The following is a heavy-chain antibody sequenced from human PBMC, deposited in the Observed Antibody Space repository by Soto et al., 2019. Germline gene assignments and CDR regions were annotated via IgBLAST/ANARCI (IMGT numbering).Heavy chain of an antibody. CDR2: IDPSDSYT. Sequence: GESLKISCKGSGYSFTSYWIGWVRQMPGKGLEWMGRIDPSDSYTNYSPSFQGHVTISADKSISTAYLQWSSLKASDTAMYYCARQPNYDILTGYYTDFDYWGQGTLVTVPQ. CDR3: ARQPNYDILTGYYTDFDY. J-gene: IGHJ4*02. D-gene: IGHD3-9*01. V-gene: IGHV5-10-1*01. CDR1: GYSFTSYW.